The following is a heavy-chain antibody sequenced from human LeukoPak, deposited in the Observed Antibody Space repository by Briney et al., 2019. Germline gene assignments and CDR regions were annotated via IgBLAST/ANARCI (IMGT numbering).Heavy chain of an antibody. J-gene: IGHJ4*02. V-gene: IGHV3-30*04. D-gene: IGHD6-19*01. Sequence: GRSLRLSCAASGFTFSSYAMHRVRQAPGKGLEWVAVISYDGSNKYYADSVKGRFTISRDNSKNTLYLQMNSLRAEDTAVYYCARSSSGWSFDYWGQGTQVTVSS. CDR1: GFTFSSYA. CDR2: ISYDGSNK. CDR3: ARSSSGWSFDY.